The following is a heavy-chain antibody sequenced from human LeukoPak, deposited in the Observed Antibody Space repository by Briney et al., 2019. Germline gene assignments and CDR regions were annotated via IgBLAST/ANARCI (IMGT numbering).Heavy chain of an antibody. CDR1: GFTFSSYA. Sequence: GGSLRLSCAASGFTFSSYAMSWVRQAPGKGLEWVSTISGSGGSTYYADSVKGRFTISRDNSKNTLYLQMNSLRVEDTAVYYCAKDPTGSGSYYKAPCFGCWGQGTLVTVSS. CDR3: AKDPTGSGSYYKAPCFGC. J-gene: IGHJ4*02. CDR2: ISGSGGST. D-gene: IGHD3-10*01. V-gene: IGHV3-23*01.